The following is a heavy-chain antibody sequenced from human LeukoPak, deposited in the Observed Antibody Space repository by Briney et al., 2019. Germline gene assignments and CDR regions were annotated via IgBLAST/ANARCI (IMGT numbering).Heavy chain of an antibody. V-gene: IGHV4-34*01. CDR3: ARGSRGIVVVPAATGAWYFDL. D-gene: IGHD2-2*01. CDR2: INHSGST. CDR1: GGSFSGYY. Sequence: SETLSLTCAVYGGSFSGYYWGWIRQPPGKGLEWIGEINHSGSTNYNPSLKSRVTISVDTSKNQFSLKLSSVTAADTAVYYCARGSRGIVVVPAATGAWYFDLWGRGTLVTVSS. J-gene: IGHJ2*01.